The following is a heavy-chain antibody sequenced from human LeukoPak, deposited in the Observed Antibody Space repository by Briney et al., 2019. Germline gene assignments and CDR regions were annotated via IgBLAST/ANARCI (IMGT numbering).Heavy chain of an antibody. CDR2: ITSSSSYI. Sequence: GGSLRLSCAASGFTFSTYSMNWVRQAPGKGLEWVSSITSSSSYIYYADSVKGRFTISRDNAKSSLYLQMNSLRAEDAAIYYCAREIADTTMIRGYYYGMDVWGQGTTVTVSS. CDR1: GFTFSTYS. CDR3: AREIADTTMIRGYYYGMDV. V-gene: IGHV3-21*01. J-gene: IGHJ6*02. D-gene: IGHD5-18*01.